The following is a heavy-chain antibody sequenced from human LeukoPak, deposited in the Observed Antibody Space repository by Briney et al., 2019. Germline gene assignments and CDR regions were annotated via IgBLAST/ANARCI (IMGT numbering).Heavy chain of an antibody. CDR1: GYTFTSYA. CDR3: ARDQGVGAWGFDP. D-gene: IGHD1-26*01. J-gene: IGHJ5*02. V-gene: IGHV1-18*01. Sequence: DSVKVSCKASGYTFTSYAISWVQQAPGQGLEWMGWISADNGNTDYAQRFQGRVTMTTDTSTSTAYMELRSLRSDDTAVYYCARDQGVGAWGFDPWGQGTLVTVSS. CDR2: ISADNGNT.